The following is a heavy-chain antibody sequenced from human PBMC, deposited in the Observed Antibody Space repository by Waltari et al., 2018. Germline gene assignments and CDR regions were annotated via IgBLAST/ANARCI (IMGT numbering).Heavy chain of an antibody. V-gene: IGHV4-59*01. Sequence: QVQLQESGPGLVKPSETLSLTCTVSGGSISSYYWSWIRQPPGKGLAWIGYIYYSGSTNYNPSLKSRVTISVDTSKNQFSLKLSSVTAADTAVYYCARDLSRLWFGERGEYYYYGMDVWGQGTTVTVSS. CDR3: ARDLSRLWFGERGEYYYYGMDV. CDR1: GGSISSYY. J-gene: IGHJ6*02. D-gene: IGHD3-10*01. CDR2: IYYSGST.